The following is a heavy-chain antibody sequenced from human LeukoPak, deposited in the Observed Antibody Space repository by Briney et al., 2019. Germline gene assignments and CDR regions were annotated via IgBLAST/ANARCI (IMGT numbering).Heavy chain of an antibody. D-gene: IGHD2-2*03. J-gene: IGHJ6*03. CDR1: GFSFSSYG. CDR3: ATHGSAHYYMDV. Sequence: GGSLRLSCAGSGFSFSSYGMSWVRQAPGKGLEWVSGISGSGSGTYYADSVKGRFTISRDNSKNTLHLQMNSLRAEDTAVYYCATHGSAHYYMDVWGKGTTVTISS. CDR2: ISGSGSGT. V-gene: IGHV3-23*01.